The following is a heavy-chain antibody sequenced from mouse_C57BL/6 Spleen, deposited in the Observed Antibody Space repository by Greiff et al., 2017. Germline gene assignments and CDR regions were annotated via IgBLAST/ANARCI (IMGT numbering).Heavy chain of an antibody. CDR2: IYPGDGDT. J-gene: IGHJ2*01. CDR1: GYTFTSYW. Sequence: QVQLKQPGAELVRPGSSVKLSCKASGYTFTSYWMHWVKQRPGKGLEWIGQIYPGDGDTNYNGKFKGKATLTADKSSSTAYMQLSSLTSEDSAVYFCARGGTAFDYWGQGTTLTVSS. V-gene: IGHV1-80*01. CDR3: ARGGTAFDY. D-gene: IGHD3-3*01.